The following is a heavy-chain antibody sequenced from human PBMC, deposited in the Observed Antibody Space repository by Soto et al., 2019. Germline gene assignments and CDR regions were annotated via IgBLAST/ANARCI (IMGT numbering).Heavy chain of an antibody. V-gene: IGHV3-48*03. CDR1: GFTFSSYE. CDR2: ISSSGSTI. CDR3: ARVRDSSGWYGAFDI. Sequence: PGGSLRLSCAASGFTFSSYEMNWVRQAPGKGLEWVSYISSSGSTIYYADSVKGRFTISRDNAKNSLYLQMNSLRAEDTAVYYCARVRDSSGWYGAFDIWGQGTMVTVSS. J-gene: IGHJ3*02. D-gene: IGHD6-19*01.